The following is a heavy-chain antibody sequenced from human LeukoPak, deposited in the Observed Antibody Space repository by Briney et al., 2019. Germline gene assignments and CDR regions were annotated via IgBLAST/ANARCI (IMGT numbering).Heavy chain of an antibody. V-gene: IGHV4-4*02. D-gene: IGHD3-10*01. CDR3: ASQYGSGSYFDY. Sequence: SGTLSLTRAVSGGSISSSNWWSWVRQPPGKGLEWIGEIYHSGSTNYNPSLKSRVTISVDKSKNQFSLKLSSVTAADTAVYYCASQYGSGSYFDYWGQGTLVTVSS. CDR1: GGSISSSNW. J-gene: IGHJ4*02. CDR2: IYHSGST.